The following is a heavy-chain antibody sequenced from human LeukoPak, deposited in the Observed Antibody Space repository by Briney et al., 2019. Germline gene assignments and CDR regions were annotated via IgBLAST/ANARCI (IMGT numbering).Heavy chain of an antibody. CDR1: GFTFSSYA. J-gene: IGHJ5*02. D-gene: IGHD6-19*01. Sequence: YPGGSLRLSCAASGFTFSSYAMSWVRRVPGKRLEWVSAISSGAGTTGYADSVKGRFTISRVNSKSTIYLQMNSLRAEDTAIYYCAKDLEQSYSGWSTSYDAWGQGTLVTVSS. V-gene: IGHV3-23*01. CDR2: ISSGAGTT. CDR3: AKDLEQSYSGWSTSYDA.